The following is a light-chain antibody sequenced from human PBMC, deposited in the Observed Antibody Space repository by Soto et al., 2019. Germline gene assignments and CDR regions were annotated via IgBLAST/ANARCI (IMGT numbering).Light chain of an antibody. Sequence: DIPMTQSPSSLSASVGDRVTITCRASQSISSYLNWYQQKPGKAPKLLIYAASSLQSGVPSRFSGSGSGTDFTLSIGSLQPADFAPYYCQQSYSTPPGTFGQGTRLEIK. CDR1: QSISSY. V-gene: IGKV1-39*01. CDR2: AAS. CDR3: QQSYSTPPGT. J-gene: IGKJ5*01.